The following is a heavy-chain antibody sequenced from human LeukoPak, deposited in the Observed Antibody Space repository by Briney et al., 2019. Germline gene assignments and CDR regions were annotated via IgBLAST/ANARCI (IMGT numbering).Heavy chain of an antibody. D-gene: IGHD6-19*01. V-gene: IGHV3-23*01. CDR3: AKGPLIEVAGTTWDH. Sequence: GGSLRLSCTASGFTFGDYAMSWVRQAPGKGLEWVSTISASGPYYADAVRGRFTISRDNSRSTLSLQMDSLRAEDTAVYYCAKGPLIEVAGTTWDHWGQGTLVTVSS. CDR1: GFTFGDYA. J-gene: IGHJ4*02. CDR2: ISASGP.